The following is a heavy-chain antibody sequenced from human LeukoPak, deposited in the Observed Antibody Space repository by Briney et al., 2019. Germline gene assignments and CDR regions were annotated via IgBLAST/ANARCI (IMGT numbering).Heavy chain of an antibody. J-gene: IGHJ5*02. D-gene: IGHD2-2*02. CDR2: ISGSGGST. V-gene: IGHV3-23*01. Sequence: GGSLRLSCAASEFTFSSYAMSWVRQAPGKGLEWVSAISGSGGSTYYADSVKGRFTISRDNSKNTLYLQMNSLRAEDTAVYYCAKGERNARYCSSTSCYIVRAWGQGTLVTVSS. CDR1: EFTFSSYA. CDR3: AKGERNARYCSSTSCYIVRA.